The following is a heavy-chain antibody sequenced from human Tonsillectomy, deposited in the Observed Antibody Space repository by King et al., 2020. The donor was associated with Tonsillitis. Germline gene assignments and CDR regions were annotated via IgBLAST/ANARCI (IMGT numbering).Heavy chain of an antibody. J-gene: IGHJ4*02. V-gene: IGHV3-23*04. CDR2: ITGSGAHT. CDR1: GFPFTNYA. Sequence: DVQLVESGGGLVQPGGSLRLSCAASGFPFTNYAMTWVRQSPGKGLEWVSTITGSGAHTHYADSVTGRFSIARDNSKNTLYLQMSTLRVEDTALYYCAGDGSGYYGGIDFWGQGTLVTVSS. CDR3: AGDGSGYYGGIDF. D-gene: IGHD3-22*01.